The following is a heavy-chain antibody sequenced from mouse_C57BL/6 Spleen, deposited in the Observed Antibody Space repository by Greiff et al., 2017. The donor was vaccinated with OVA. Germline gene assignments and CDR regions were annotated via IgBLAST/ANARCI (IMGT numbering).Heavy chain of an antibody. J-gene: IGHJ2*01. CDR3: ARWNEKGFDY. V-gene: IGHV1-64*01. CDR2: IHPNSGGT. Sequence: VQLQQPGAELVKPGASVKLSCKASGYTFTSYWMHWVKQRPGQGLEWIGMIHPNSGGTNYNEKFKSKATLTVDKSSSTAYMQLSSLTSEDSAVDYCARWNEKGFDYWGQGTTLTVSS. CDR1: GYTFTSYW.